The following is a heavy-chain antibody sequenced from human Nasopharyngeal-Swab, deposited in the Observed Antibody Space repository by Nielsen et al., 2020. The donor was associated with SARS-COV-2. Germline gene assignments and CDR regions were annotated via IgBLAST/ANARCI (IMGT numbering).Heavy chain of an antibody. J-gene: IGHJ4*02. CDR3: ARGRYYGDYDY. D-gene: IGHD4-17*01. V-gene: IGHV4-34*01. Sequence: SETLSLTCAVYGGSFTTYSWIWIRQPPGKGLKWIGKINHIGSTNYNTYNPSLNSRVTISLATSKNQFSLTLTSVTAADTAIYFCARGRYYGDYDYWGQGALVTVSS. CDR2: INHIGST. CDR1: GGSFTTYS.